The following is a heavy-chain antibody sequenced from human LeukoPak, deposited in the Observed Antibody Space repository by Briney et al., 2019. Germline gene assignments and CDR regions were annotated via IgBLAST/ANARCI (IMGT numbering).Heavy chain of an antibody. D-gene: IGHD3-16*02. CDR3: TIAGSYRFDY. CDR1: GFTYSSHA. J-gene: IGHJ4*02. Sequence: GGSLRLSCAASGFTYSSHAMSWVRQAPGKGLVWVSRMNSDGTTTNYADSVKGRFTISRDNAKNTLYLQMNSLTVEDTAVYYCTIAGSYRFDYWGQGTLVTVSP. CDR2: MNSDGTTT. V-gene: IGHV3-74*01.